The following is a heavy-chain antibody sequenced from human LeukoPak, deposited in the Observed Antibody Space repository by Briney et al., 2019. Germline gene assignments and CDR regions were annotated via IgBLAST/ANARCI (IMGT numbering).Heavy chain of an antibody. CDR1: GYTFTSYA. CDR3: ARVGYYDSSGYNDY. D-gene: IGHD3-22*01. CDR2: ISAYNGNT. J-gene: IGHJ4*02. V-gene: IGHV1-18*01. Sequence: ASVKVSCKASGYTFTSYAISWVRQAPGQGLEWMGWISAYNGNTNYAQKLQGRVTMTTDTSTSTAYMELRSLRSDDTAVYYCARVGYYDSSGYNDYWGQGTLVTVSS.